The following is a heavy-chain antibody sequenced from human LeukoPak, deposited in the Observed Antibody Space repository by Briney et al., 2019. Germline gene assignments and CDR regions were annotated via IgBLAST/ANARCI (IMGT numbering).Heavy chain of an antibody. Sequence: GASVKVSCKASGYTFTGYYMHWVRQAPGQGLEWMGWINPNSGGTNYAQKFQGWVTMTRDTSISTAYMELSRLRSDDTAVYYCARARSGDCSGGSCQPLGGSDWFDPWGQGTLVTVSS. CDR1: GYTFTGYY. CDR3: ARARSGDCSGGSCQPLGGSDWFDP. V-gene: IGHV1-2*04. J-gene: IGHJ5*02. CDR2: INPNSGGT. D-gene: IGHD2-15*01.